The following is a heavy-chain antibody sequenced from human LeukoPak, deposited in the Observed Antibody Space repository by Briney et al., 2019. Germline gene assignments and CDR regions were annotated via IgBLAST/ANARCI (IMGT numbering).Heavy chain of an antibody. J-gene: IGHJ3*02. D-gene: IGHD3-22*01. Sequence: AGGSLRLSCAASAFTFSIYAMRWVRQAPGKGREGVAFISYDGSNKYCADSVQGRFTLSRDNSKTPMYLPMNSVRAEEMVMYCCAGSSGYYWGAFVIWGQGTMVTVSS. CDR2: ISYDGSNK. CDR3: AGSSGYYWGAFVI. V-gene: IGHV3-30*08. CDR1: AFTFSIYA.